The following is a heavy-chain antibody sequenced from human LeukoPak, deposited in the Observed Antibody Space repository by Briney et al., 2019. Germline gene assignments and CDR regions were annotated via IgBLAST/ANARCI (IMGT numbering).Heavy chain of an antibody. CDR3: ARGYYYDSSGYYPTDAFDI. CDR1: GFTFSSYS. D-gene: IGHD3-22*01. CDR2: ISSVGSYI. V-gene: IGHV3-21*01. J-gene: IGHJ3*02. Sequence: GGSLRLSCAASGFTFSSYSMNWVHQAPGKGLEWVSSISSVGSYIYYADSVKGRFTISRDNAKNSLYLQMNSLRAEDTAVYYCARGYYYDSSGYYPTDAFDIWGQGTMVTVSS.